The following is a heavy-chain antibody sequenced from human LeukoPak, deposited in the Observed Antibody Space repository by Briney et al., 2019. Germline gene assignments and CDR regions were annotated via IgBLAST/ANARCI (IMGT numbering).Heavy chain of an antibody. CDR1: GFTLSDYH. CDR3: ARLNGHYSRGVDY. V-gene: IGHV3-11*01. D-gene: IGHD2-15*01. Sequence: GGSLRLSCEASGFTLSDYHMSWIRQAPGKGLEWVSQISSSAYTMHHANSAKGRFTISRDNAKNSLSLQMNSLRADDTAVYYCARLNGHYSRGVDYWGQGTLVTVSS. J-gene: IGHJ4*01. CDR2: ISSSAYTM.